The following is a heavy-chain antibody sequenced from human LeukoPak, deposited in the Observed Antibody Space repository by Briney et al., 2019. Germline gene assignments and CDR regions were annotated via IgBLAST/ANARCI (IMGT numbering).Heavy chain of an antibody. V-gene: IGHV3-66*01. D-gene: IGHD6-13*01. CDR3: ARWAGYSSTWYGLFDY. J-gene: IGHJ4*02. Sequence: GGSLRLSCAASGFTVSTTYMGWVRQAPGKGLEWISVIYSGGSTYYADSVKGRFTISRDNSKNTLYLQMNSLRAEDTAVYYCARWAGYSSTWYGLFDYWGQGTLVTVSS. CDR1: GFTVSTTY. CDR2: IYSGGST.